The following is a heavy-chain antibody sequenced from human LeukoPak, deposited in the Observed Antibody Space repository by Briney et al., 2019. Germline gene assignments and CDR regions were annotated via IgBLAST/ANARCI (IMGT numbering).Heavy chain of an antibody. CDR3: ARAGGFTLVRGAVNNWFDP. CDR2: INHSGST. CDR1: SGSFSGYY. V-gene: IGHV4-34*01. D-gene: IGHD3-10*01. J-gene: IGHJ5*02. Sequence: SETLSLTCAVYSGSFSGYYWSWIRQPPGKGLEWIGEINHSGSTNYNPSLKSRVTLSVDTSKNQFSLKLSSVTAADTAVYYCARAGGFTLVRGAVNNWFDPWGQGTLVTVSS.